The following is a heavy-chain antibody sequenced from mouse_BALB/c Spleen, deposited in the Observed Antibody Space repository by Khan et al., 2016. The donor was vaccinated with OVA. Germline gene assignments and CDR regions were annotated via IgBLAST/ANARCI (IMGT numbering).Heavy chain of an antibody. Sequence: QVQLKESGPGLAAPSQSLSITCTISGFSLTSYGVHWVRQPPGKGLEWLAVIWSDGSTNYNSALKSRLTITKDNSQSQVFLKMNSLQTDDTAIYFCARQPYYHYNIMDYGGQGTSVTVSS. D-gene: IGHD2-10*01. V-gene: IGHV2-6-1*01. CDR2: IWSDGST. CDR1: GFSLTSYG. J-gene: IGHJ4*01. CDR3: ARQPYYHYNIMDY.